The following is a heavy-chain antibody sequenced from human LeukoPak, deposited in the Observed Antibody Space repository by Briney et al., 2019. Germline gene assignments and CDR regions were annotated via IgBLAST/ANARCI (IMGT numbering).Heavy chain of an antibody. V-gene: IGHV1-18*01. J-gene: IGHJ4*02. D-gene: IGHD6-13*01. CDR3: ARDLDSGIADYFDY. CDR1: GYTFTSYG. CDR2: ISAYNGNT. Sequence: ASVKVSCKASGYTFTSYGISWVRQAPGQGLEWMGWISAYNGNTSYAQKLQGRVTMTTDTSTSTAYMELRSLRSDDTAVYYCARDLDSGIADYFDYWGQGTLVTVSS.